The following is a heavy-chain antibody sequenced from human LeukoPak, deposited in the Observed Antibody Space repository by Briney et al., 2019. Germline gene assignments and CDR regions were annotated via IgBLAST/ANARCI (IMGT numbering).Heavy chain of an antibody. CDR3: ARAGHGGNSLRNWGSRGTFDY. J-gene: IGHJ4*02. V-gene: IGHV4-30-4*08. Sequence: PSETLSLTCTVSGGSISSYYWSWIRQPPGKGLEWIGYIYYSGSTYYNPSLKSRVTISVDTSKNQFSLKLSSVTAADTAVYYCARAGHGGNSLRNWGSRGTFDYWGQGTLVTVSS. CDR1: GGSISSYY. CDR2: IYYSGST. D-gene: IGHD4-23*01.